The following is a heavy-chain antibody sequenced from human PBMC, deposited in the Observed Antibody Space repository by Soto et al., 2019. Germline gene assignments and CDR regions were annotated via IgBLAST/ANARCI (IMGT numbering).Heavy chain of an antibody. Sequence: GGSLRLSCAASGFPFSDFYMTWIRQAPGKGLEWVSHISSSSSHTNYADSVKGRFTVSRDNANNSLYLEMNNLRADDTAVYFCARDRDTYGHGFFDSWGQGTLVTVSS. D-gene: IGHD5-18*01. V-gene: IGHV3-11*05. J-gene: IGHJ4*02. CDR3: ARDRDTYGHGFFDS. CDR2: ISSSSSHT. CDR1: GFPFSDFY.